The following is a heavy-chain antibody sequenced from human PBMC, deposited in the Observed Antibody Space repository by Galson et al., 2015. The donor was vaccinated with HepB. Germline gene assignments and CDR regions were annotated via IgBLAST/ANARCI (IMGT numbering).Heavy chain of an antibody. CDR1: GGTFSSYA. D-gene: IGHD1-26*01. J-gene: IGHJ6*02. CDR2: IIPIFGTA. Sequence: SVKVSCKASGGTFSSYAISWVRQAPGQGLEWMGGIIPIFGTANYAQKFQGRVTITADESTSTAYMELSSLRSEDTAVYYCARVGWDYYGMDVWGQGTTVTVSS. CDR3: ARVGWDYYGMDV. V-gene: IGHV1-69*13.